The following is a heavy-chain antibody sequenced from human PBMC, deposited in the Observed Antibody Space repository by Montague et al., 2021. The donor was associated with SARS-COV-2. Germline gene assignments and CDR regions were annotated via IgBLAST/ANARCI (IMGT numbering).Heavy chain of an antibody. CDR2: IWYDGSSK. Sequence: SLRLSCAASGFTFSSYGMHWVRQAPGKGLEWVAVIWYDGSSKYYADSVKGRFTISRDNSKNTLYLQMNSLRAEDTAVYYCARDWWNGDWLFGLYYYYGMDVWGQGTTVTVSS. V-gene: IGHV3-33*01. CDR3: ARDWWNGDWLFGLYYYYGMDV. D-gene: IGHD3-9*01. CDR1: GFTFSSYG. J-gene: IGHJ6*02.